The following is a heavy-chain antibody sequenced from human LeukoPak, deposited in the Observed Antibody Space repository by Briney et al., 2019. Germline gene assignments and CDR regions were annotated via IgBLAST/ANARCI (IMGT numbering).Heavy chain of an antibody. Sequence: GGSLTLSCAASGFTFSSYAMSFLRRAPGKGLEWVSAISGYGGSAFYADSVKGRFTISRANSENTLYLQMNSLRAEDTAVYYCAKPAVGVTAPSAWGQGTLVTVSS. CDR1: GFTFSSYA. J-gene: IGHJ5*02. CDR3: AKPAVGVTAPSA. V-gene: IGHV3-23*01. D-gene: IGHD2-21*02. CDR2: ISGYGGSA.